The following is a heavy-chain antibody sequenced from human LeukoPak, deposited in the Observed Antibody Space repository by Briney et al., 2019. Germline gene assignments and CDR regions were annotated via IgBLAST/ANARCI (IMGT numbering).Heavy chain of an antibody. Sequence: PSETLPLTCTVSGGSISSYYWSWIRQPPGKGLEWIGYIYYSGSTNYNPSLKSRVTISVDTSKNQFSLKLSSVTAADTAVYYCARGMITFGGVIGAFDYWGQGTLVTVSS. CDR3: ARGMITFGGVIGAFDY. D-gene: IGHD3-16*02. J-gene: IGHJ4*02. CDR1: GGSISSYY. CDR2: IYYSGST. V-gene: IGHV4-59*01.